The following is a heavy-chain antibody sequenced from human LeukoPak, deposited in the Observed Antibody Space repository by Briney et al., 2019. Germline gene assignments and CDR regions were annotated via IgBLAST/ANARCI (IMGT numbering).Heavy chain of an antibody. CDR1: GFTFSSYA. J-gene: IGHJ4*02. D-gene: IGHD2-15*01. Sequence: PGGSLRLSCAASGFTFSSYAMTWVRQAPGKGLEWVSSISGTGGSTFYADSVKGRFTISRDNSKNTLYLQMNSLRAEDTATYYCAKEREAYCSGGSCYGSDKLFPADYWGQGSLVTVSS. CDR3: AKEREAYCSGGSCYGSDKLFPADY. CDR2: ISGTGGST. V-gene: IGHV3-23*01.